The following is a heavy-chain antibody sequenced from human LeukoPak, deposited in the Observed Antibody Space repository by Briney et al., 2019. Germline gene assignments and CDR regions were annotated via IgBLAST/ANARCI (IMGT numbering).Heavy chain of an antibody. Sequence: GGSLRLSCAASGFTFSSYWMSWVRQAPGKGLEWVANIKQDGSEKYYVDSVKGRFTISRDNAKNSLYLQMNSLRAEDTAVYYCASEGIVVVTAIQNDAFDIWGQGTMVTVSS. J-gene: IGHJ3*02. D-gene: IGHD2-21*02. CDR2: IKQDGSEK. V-gene: IGHV3-7*01. CDR1: GFTFSSYW. CDR3: ASEGIVVVTAIQNDAFDI.